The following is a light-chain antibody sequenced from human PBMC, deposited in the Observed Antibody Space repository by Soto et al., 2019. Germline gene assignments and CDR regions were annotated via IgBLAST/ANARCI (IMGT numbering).Light chain of an antibody. Sequence: DIPMTQSPSSLSASVGDRVTITCQASQDISNYLNWFQQKAGKAPKLLIYDASNLETGVPSGFSGSGSGTDFTFTISSLQPEHIATYYCQQYDTLPLTFGGGKKVEIK. CDR3: QQYDTLPLT. V-gene: IGKV1-33*01. CDR1: QDISNY. CDR2: DAS. J-gene: IGKJ4*01.